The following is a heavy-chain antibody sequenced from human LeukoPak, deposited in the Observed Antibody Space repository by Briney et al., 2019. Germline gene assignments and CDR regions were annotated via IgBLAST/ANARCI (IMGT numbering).Heavy chain of an antibody. CDR2: IYHSGST. CDR3: ARERTGRGSSCFDY. J-gene: IGHJ4*02. CDR1: GGTFSGYY. Sequence: KPSETLSLTCAVSGGTFSGYYLSWIRQPPGKGLEWIAEIYHSGSTNYNPSLKSRVTISVDTSKNQFSLKLSSVTAADTAVYYCARERTGRGSSCFDYWGQGTLVTVSS. D-gene: IGHD6-13*01. V-gene: IGHV4-34*01.